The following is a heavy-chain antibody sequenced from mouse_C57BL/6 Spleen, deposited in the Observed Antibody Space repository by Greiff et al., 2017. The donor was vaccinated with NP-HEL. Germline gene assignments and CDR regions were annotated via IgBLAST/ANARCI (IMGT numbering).Heavy chain of an antibody. V-gene: IGHV1-82*01. CDR1: GYAFSSSW. J-gene: IGHJ3*01. CDR3: ARDSSGYLFAY. CDR2: IYPGDGDT. Sequence: VQLKESGPELVKPGASVKISCKASGYAFSSSWMNWVKQRPGKGLEWIGRIYPGDGDTNYNGKFKGKATLTADKSSSTAYMQLSSLTSEDSAVYFCARDSSGYLFAYWGQGTLVTVSA. D-gene: IGHD3-2*02.